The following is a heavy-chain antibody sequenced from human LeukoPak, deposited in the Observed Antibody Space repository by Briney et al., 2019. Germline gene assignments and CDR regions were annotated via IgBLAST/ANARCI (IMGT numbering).Heavy chain of an antibody. J-gene: IGHJ4*02. D-gene: IGHD3-22*01. V-gene: IGHV4-59*01. CDR2: IYYSGST. Sequence: SETLSLTCTVSGGSISSYYWSWIRQPPGKGLGWIGYIYYSGSTNYNPSLKSRVTISVDTPKNQFSLKLSSVTAADTAVYYCARGVGYYDSSGYYLLYFDYWGQGTLVTVSS. CDR1: GGSISSYY. CDR3: ARGVGYYDSSGYYLLYFDY.